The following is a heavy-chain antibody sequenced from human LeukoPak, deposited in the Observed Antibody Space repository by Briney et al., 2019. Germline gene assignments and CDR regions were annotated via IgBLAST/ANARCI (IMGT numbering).Heavy chain of an antibody. D-gene: IGHD3-3*01. Sequence: SETLSLTCTVSGGSISSGYYWSWIRQPPGKGLEWIGEINHSGSTNYNPSLKSRVTISVDTSKNQFSLKLSSVTAADTAVYYCARGGSDFWSGYYRHYYMDVWGKGTTVTVSS. V-gene: IGHV4-34*01. CDR2: INHSGST. CDR3: ARGGSDFWSGYYRHYYMDV. CDR1: GGSISSGYY. J-gene: IGHJ6*03.